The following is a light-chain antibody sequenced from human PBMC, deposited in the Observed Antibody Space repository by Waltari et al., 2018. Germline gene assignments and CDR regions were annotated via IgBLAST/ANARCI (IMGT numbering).Light chain of an antibody. CDR2: CAS. V-gene: IGKV4-1*01. J-gene: IGKJ5*01. Sequence: DIVMTQSPDSLAVSLGERATINCKSSQNLLYTYNKNYLSWYQQKPGQPPKLLIYCASARQSGVPDRFSGSGSGTDFTLTISSVQAEDVAVYYCQQCYVNPITFGQGTRLEIK. CDR1: QNLLYTYNKNY. CDR3: QQCYVNPIT.